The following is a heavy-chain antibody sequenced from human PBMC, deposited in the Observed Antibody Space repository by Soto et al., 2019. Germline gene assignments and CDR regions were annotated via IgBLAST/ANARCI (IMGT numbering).Heavy chain of an antibody. CDR2: IYHSGST. CDR3: ARTYYDILTGYLGFDY. J-gene: IGHJ4*02. V-gene: IGHV4-4*02. CDR1: GGSISSSNW. D-gene: IGHD3-9*01. Sequence: SSETLSLTCAVSGGSISSSNWWSWVRQPPGKGLEWIGEIYHSGSTNYNPSLRSRVTISVDKSKNQFSLKLSSVTAADTAVYYCARTYYDILTGYLGFDYWGQGTLVTVSS.